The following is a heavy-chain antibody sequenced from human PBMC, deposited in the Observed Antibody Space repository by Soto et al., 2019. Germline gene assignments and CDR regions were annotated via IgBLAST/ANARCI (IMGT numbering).Heavy chain of an antibody. CDR3: ARQIYDSDTGPNFQYYFDP. CDR1: GYSCAGYG. Sequence: GQFLKICCKGSGYSCAGYGITWVRQKPGKGLDWMGRIDPSDSQTYYSPSFRGHLTISATKSITTVFLQWSSLRASDTAMYYCARQIYDSDTGPNFQYYFDPWGQGTPVTVSS. CDR2: IDPSDSQT. V-gene: IGHV5-10-1*01. J-gene: IGHJ4*02. D-gene: IGHD3-22*01.